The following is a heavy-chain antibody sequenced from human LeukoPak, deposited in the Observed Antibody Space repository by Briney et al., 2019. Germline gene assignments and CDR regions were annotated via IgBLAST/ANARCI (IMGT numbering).Heavy chain of an antibody. Sequence: GSLRLSCAASGFTSSSYSMNWVRQAPGKGLEWIGEINHSGSTNYNPSLKSRVTISVDTSKNQFSLKLSSVTAADTAVYYCARGRGYYGSGSYCPFDYWGQGTLVTVSS. CDR1: GFTSSSYS. D-gene: IGHD3-10*01. CDR3: ARGRGYYGSGSYCPFDY. V-gene: IGHV4-34*01. J-gene: IGHJ4*02. CDR2: INHSGST.